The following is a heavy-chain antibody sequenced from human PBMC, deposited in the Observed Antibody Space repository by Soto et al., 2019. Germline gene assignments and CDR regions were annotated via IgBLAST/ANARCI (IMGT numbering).Heavy chain of an antibody. D-gene: IGHD3-16*01. CDR3: APLFGAFAY. Sequence: QVQLVESGGGVVQPGRSLRLSCAASGFTFSSYGMHWVRQAPVKGLEWVAVISYDGSNKYYADSVKGRFTISRSKTKNTLYLQTTRLTCEDTAFWLCAPLFGAFAYWGQGTLGTVAS. CDR2: ISYDGSNK. J-gene: IGHJ4*02. V-gene: IGHV3-30*03. CDR1: GFTFSSYG.